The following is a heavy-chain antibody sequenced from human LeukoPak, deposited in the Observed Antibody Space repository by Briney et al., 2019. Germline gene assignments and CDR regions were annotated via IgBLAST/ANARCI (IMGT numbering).Heavy chain of an antibody. CDR1: GFTFSTYA. CDR3: ARGGSHGDY. V-gene: IGHV3-53*01. Sequence: GGSLRLSCAASGFTFSTYAMSWVRQAPGKGLEWVSVIYSGGSTYYADSVKGRFTISRDNSKNTLYLQMNSLRAEDTAVYYCARGGSHGDYWGQGTLVTVSS. J-gene: IGHJ4*02. D-gene: IGHD5-12*01. CDR2: IYSGGST.